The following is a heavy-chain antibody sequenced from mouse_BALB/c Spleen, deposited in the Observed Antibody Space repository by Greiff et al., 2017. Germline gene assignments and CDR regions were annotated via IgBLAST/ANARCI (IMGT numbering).Heavy chain of an antibody. Sequence: VQLKESGTVLARPGASVKMSCKASGYTFTSYWMHWVKQRPGQGLEWIGAIYPGNSDTSYNQKFKGKAKLTAVTSTSTAYMELSSLTNEDSAVYYCTKPPHYYGAMDYWGQGTSVTVSS. V-gene: IGHV1-5*01. CDR3: TKPPHYYGAMDY. D-gene: IGHD1-2*01. J-gene: IGHJ4*01. CDR2: IYPGNSDT. CDR1: GYTFTSYW.